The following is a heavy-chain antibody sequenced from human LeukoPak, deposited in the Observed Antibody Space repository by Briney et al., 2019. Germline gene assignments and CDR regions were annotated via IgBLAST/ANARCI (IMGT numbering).Heavy chain of an antibody. V-gene: IGHV4-4*07. CDR3: ARRGGPLYYYYYYMDV. CDR1: GDSISYFY. Sequence: SETLSLTCSVSGDSISYFYWSWIRQAAGKGLEWIGRISGSGSTDYNASLKSRVTISVDTSKNQFSLKLSSVTAADTAVYYCARRGGPLYYYYYYMDVWGKGTTVTISS. CDR2: ISGSGST. J-gene: IGHJ6*03.